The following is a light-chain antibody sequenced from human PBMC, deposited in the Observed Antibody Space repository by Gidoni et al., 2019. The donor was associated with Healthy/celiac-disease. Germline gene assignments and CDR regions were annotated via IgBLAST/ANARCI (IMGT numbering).Light chain of an antibody. Sequence: EIVLTQSPGTLSLSPGERATLSCRASQSVSSSYLAWYQQKPGQAPRLLIYGASSRATGIPDRFSGSGSGTDFTLTISRLEPEYFAVYYCQQYGSSPGTFGQXTKVEIK. J-gene: IGKJ1*01. CDR2: GAS. CDR1: QSVSSSY. V-gene: IGKV3-20*01. CDR3: QQYGSSPGT.